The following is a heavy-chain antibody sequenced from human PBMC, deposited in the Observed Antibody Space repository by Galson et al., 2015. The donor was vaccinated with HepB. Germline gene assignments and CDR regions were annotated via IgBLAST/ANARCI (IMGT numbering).Heavy chain of an antibody. D-gene: IGHD2-15*01. V-gene: IGHV1-46*03. CDR3: VRGRSGVRGRGGSGGRYFYYYYMGV. CDR1: GDTFINYY. Sequence: CKASGDTFINYYMHWVRQAPGQGLEWMAIINPSGGSTRYAQKFQGRVTMTTDTSTSTLYMELSSLRSEDTAVYYCVRGRSGVRGRGGSGGRYFYYYYMGVGGKWTTVIVSS. J-gene: IGHJ6*03. CDR2: INPSGGST.